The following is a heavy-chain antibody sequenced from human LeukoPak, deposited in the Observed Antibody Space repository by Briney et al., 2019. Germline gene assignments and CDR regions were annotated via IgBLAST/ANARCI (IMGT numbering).Heavy chain of an antibody. D-gene: IGHD6-13*01. Sequence: SQTLSLTCTVSGGSISSYYWRWIRQPPGKGLEWIGYIYYSGTTNYNPSLKSRVTISVDTSKNQFSLKLSSVTAADTAVYYCARGVYIAAAQYGYWGQGTLVTVSS. V-gene: IGHV4-59*01. J-gene: IGHJ4*02. CDR3: ARGVYIAAAQYGY. CDR2: IYYSGTT. CDR1: GGSISSYY.